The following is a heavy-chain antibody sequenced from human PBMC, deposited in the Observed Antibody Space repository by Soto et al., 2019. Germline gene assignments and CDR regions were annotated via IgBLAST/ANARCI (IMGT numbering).Heavy chain of an antibody. J-gene: IGHJ5*02. V-gene: IGHV2-5*02. Sequence: QITLRESGPTLMKPTQTLTLTCTFSGFSLSTSGVGVGWIRQPPGKALEWLALIFWDDDKRYSPSLMSRLTITNDTSKNQVALTVTNMDPVDTNTYHCANRPVAAAGTRSNCFAPWGQGTLVTVSS. CDR2: IFWDDDK. CDR3: ANRPVAAAGTRSNCFAP. D-gene: IGHD6-13*01. CDR1: GFSLSTSGVG.